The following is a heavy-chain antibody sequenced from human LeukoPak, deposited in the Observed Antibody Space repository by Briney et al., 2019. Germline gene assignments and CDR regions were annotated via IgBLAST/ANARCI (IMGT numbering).Heavy chain of an antibody. CDR2: ISSGRTTI. D-gene: IGHD3-22*01. CDR1: GFTFSSYT. V-gene: IGHV3-48*04. J-gene: IGHJ3*02. Sequence: GGSLRLSCAASGFTFSSYTMSWVRQAPGKGLEWVSSISSGRTTIYYADSVKGRFTISRDNAKNSLYLQMNSLRAEDTAVYYCARDQTYYYDSSGYAGDAFDIWGQRTMVTVSS. CDR3: ARDQTYYYDSSGYAGDAFDI.